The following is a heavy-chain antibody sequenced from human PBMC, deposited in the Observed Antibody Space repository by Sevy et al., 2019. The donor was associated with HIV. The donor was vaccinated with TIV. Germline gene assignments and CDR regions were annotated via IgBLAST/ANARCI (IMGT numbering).Heavy chain of an antibody. V-gene: IGHV3-21*01. J-gene: IGHJ6*02. Sequence: GSLRLSYAASGFTFSSYSMNWVRQAPGKGLEWVSSISSSSSYIYYADSVKGRFTISRDNAKNSLYLQMNSLRAEDTAVYYCARDALLRFLEWLPQGMDVWGQGTTVTVSS. CDR3: ARDALLRFLEWLPQGMDV. D-gene: IGHD3-3*01. CDR2: ISSSSSYI. CDR1: GFTFSSYS.